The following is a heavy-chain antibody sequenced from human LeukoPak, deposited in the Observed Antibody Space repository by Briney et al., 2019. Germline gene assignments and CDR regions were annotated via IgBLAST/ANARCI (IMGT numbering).Heavy chain of an antibody. D-gene: IGHD6-13*01. J-gene: IGHJ6*02. V-gene: IGHV7-4-1*02. CDR3: ARESNVAAAGTLFYYYYGMDV. CDR1: GYTFTSYA. Sequence: ASVKVSCKASGYTFTSYAMNWVRQAPGQGLEWMGWINTNTGNPTYAQGFTGRFVFSLDTSVSTAYLQISSLKAEDTAEYYCARESNVAAAGTLFYYYYGMDVWGQGTTVTVSS. CDR2: INTNTGNP.